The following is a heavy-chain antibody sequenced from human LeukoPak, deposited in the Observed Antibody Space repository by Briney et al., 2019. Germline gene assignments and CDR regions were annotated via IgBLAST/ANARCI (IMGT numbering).Heavy chain of an antibody. V-gene: IGHV3-30-3*01. Sequence: GGSLRLSCVASEFSFDNHAMHWVRQAPGKGLEWVSFISYDGSDKYYADSVKGRFTISRDDSMTTLYLHMNSLRDDDSAAYFCARVYLERLTAGYFDHWGQGTQVTVSP. J-gene: IGHJ4*02. CDR3: ARVYLERLTAGYFDH. CDR1: EFSFDNHA. CDR2: ISYDGSDK. D-gene: IGHD2-8*01.